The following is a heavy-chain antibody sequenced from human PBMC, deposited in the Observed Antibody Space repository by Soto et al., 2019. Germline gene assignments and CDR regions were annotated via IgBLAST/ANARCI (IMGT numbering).Heavy chain of an antibody. V-gene: IGHV3-30*18. J-gene: IGHJ4*02. CDR2: ISYDGSNK. CDR3: AKDTELSGYYPRLFDY. Sequence: SLRLSCAASGFTFSSYGMHWVRQAPGKGLEWVAVISYDGSNKYYADSVKGRFTISRDNSKNTLYLQMNSLRAEDTAVYYCAKDTELSGYYPRLFDYWGQGTLVTVSS. CDR1: GFTFSSYG. D-gene: IGHD3-22*01.